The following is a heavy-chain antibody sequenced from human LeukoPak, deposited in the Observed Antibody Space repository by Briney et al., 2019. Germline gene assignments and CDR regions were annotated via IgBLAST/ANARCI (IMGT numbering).Heavy chain of an antibody. D-gene: IGHD6-13*01. Sequence: GGSLRLSCAASGFTFSSYAMHWVRQAPGKGLEWVAVISYDGSNKYYADSVKGRFTISRDNSKNTLYLQMNSLRAEDTAVYYCAREEQQLVQGGFDYWGQGPLVTVSS. CDR2: ISYDGSNK. J-gene: IGHJ4*02. CDR1: GFTFSSYA. CDR3: AREEQQLVQGGFDY. V-gene: IGHV3-30*04.